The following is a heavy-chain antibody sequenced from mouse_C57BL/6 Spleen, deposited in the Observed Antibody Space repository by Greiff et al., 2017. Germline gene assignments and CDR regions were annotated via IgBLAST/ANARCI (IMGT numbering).Heavy chain of an antibody. V-gene: IGHV1-52*01. CDR3: ARGGLTGTFAY. D-gene: IGHD4-1*01. J-gene: IGHJ3*01. Sequence: QVQLKESGAELVRPGSSVKLSCKASGYTFTSYWMHWVKQRPIQGLEWIGNIDPSDSETHYNQKFKDKATLTVDKSSSTAYMQLSSLTSEDSAVYYCARGGLTGTFAYWGQGTLVTVSA. CDR1: GYTFTSYW. CDR2: IDPSDSET.